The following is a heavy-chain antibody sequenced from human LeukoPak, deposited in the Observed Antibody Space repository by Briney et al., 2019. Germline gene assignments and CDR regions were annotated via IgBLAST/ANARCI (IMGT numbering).Heavy chain of an antibody. CDR2: IYPGDSDT. V-gene: IGHV5-51*01. D-gene: IGHD3-16*01. CDR3: ARHKDDPRAGEYFDY. Sequence: GESLQISCKGSGYSFTNYWIGWVRQMPGKGLEWMGIIYPGDSDTRYSPSFEGQVTFSADKSTSTAYLRWSSLKASDTAMYYCARHKDDPRAGEYFDYWGQGTLVTVSS. J-gene: IGHJ4*02. CDR1: GYSFTNYW.